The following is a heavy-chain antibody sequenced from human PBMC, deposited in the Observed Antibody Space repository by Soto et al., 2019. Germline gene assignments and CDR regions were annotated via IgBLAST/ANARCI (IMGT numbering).Heavy chain of an antibody. J-gene: IGHJ4*02. CDR2: ISYDGSNK. D-gene: IGHD3-22*01. CDR1: GFTFSGYG. V-gene: IGHV3-30*18. CDR3: AKAQYYYDSSGLFDY. Sequence: PGGSLRLSCAASGFTFSGYGMHWVRQAPGKGLEWVAVISYDGSNKYYADSVKGRFTISRDNSKNTLYLQMNSLRAEDTAVYYCAKAQYYYDSSGLFDYWGQGTLVTVSS.